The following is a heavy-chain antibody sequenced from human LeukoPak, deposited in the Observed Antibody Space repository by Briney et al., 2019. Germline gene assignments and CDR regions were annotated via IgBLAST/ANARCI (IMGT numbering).Heavy chain of an antibody. CDR3: ASTRGWVYFDY. Sequence: PGGSLRLSCAASGFTVSGNYMSWVRQAPGKGLEWVSVVYSGGNTYYADSVIGRFTISRDNSKNTLYLHMNSLRAEDTAVYYCASTRGWVYFDYWGQGTLVTVSS. J-gene: IGHJ4*02. CDR1: GFTVSGNY. D-gene: IGHD6-19*01. CDR2: VYSGGNT. V-gene: IGHV3-66*01.